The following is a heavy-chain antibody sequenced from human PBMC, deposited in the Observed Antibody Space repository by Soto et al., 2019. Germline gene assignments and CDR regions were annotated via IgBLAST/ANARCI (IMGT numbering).Heavy chain of an antibody. J-gene: IGHJ5*02. CDR2: ISTSSTTI. Sequence: GGSLRLSCAASGFTFSRYSMNWVRQAPGKGLEWISYISTSSTTIYYADSVKGRFTISRDNAKNSLYLQMNSLRDEDTAVYYCARSYGSVGDWFDPWGQGTLVTVSS. CDR1: GFTFSRYS. CDR3: ARSYGSVGDWFDP. D-gene: IGHD3-10*01. V-gene: IGHV3-48*02.